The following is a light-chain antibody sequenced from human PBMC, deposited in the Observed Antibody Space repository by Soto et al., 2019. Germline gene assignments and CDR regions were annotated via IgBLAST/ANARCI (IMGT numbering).Light chain of an antibody. CDR3: AAWDDKLSNYV. J-gene: IGLJ1*01. V-gene: IGLV1-47*02. CDR1: SSSIGSNF. Sequence: QSALTQPPSASGTPGQRVSISCSGYSSSIGSNFVYWYQQLPGTAPKVLIHSNNQRPSGVPDRFSGSKSGTSASLAISGLRSEDAADYYCAAWDDKLSNYVFGSGTKVTV. CDR2: SNN.